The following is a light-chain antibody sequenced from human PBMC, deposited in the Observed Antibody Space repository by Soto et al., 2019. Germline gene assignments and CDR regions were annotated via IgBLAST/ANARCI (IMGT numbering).Light chain of an antibody. CDR3: QQRSNWPPT. J-gene: IGKJ5*01. V-gene: IGKV3-15*01. CDR1: LGISNN. CDR2: GAS. Sequence: EIVMTQSPATLSVSPGERVTLSCRASLGISNNLAWYQQKPGQPPRILIYGASTRDTGIPARFSGSGSGTDFTLTISRLEPEDFEVYYCQQRSNWPPTFGQGTRLEIK.